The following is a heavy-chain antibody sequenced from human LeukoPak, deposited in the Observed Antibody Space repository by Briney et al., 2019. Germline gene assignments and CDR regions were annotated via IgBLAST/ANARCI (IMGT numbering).Heavy chain of an antibody. CDR3: AKGAYYYDSSGYYYY. V-gene: IGHV3-30*18. D-gene: IGHD3-22*01. CDR2: ISYDGSNK. J-gene: IGHJ4*02. CDR1: GFTFSSYG. Sequence: PGGSLRLSCAASGFTFSSYGMHWVRQAPGKGLEWVAVISYDGSNKYYADSVKGRFTISRDNSKNTLYLQMNSLRAEDTAVYYCAKGAYYYDSSGYYYYWGQGTLVTVSS.